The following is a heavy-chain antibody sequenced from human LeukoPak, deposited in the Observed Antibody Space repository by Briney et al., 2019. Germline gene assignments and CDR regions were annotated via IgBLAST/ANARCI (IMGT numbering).Heavy chain of an antibody. CDR1: GFTVSSNY. J-gene: IGHJ4*02. CDR2: IYSGGST. Sequence: PGGSLRLSCAASGFTVSSNYMSWVRQAPGKGLEWVLVIYSGGSTYYADSVKGRFTISRDNSKNTLYLQMNSLRAGDTAVYYCARGVRDGYNYGVHFDYWGQGTLVTVSS. V-gene: IGHV3-53*01. D-gene: IGHD5-24*01. CDR3: ARGVRDGYNYGVHFDY.